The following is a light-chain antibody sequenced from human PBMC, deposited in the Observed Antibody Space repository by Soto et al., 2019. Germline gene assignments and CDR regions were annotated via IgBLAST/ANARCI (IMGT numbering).Light chain of an antibody. CDR2: GAS. J-gene: IGKJ4*01. CDR3: QQYNNCPSLT. CDR1: RSVNSN. V-gene: IGKV3-15*01. Sequence: EIVMTQSPATLSVSPGERATLSCRASRSVNSNLAWYQQQPGQAPRLLIYGASTRATGIPARFSAGGCGTEFTPSIISLLSADFVGYYCQQYNNCPSLTFGGGTKVEIK.